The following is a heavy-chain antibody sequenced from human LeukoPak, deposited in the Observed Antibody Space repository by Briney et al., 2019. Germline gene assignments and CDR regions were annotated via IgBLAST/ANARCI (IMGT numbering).Heavy chain of an antibody. CDR2: INPNSGGT. CDR1: GYTFTGYY. CDR3: ARVVDHDYGDYYLDY. J-gene: IGHJ4*02. Sequence: ASVKVSCKASGYTFTGYYVHWVRQAPGQGLEWMGWINPNSGGTNYAQKFQGRVTMTRDTSISTAYMELSRLRSDDTAVYYCARVVDHDYGDYYLDYWGQGTLVTVSS. D-gene: IGHD4-17*01. V-gene: IGHV1-2*02.